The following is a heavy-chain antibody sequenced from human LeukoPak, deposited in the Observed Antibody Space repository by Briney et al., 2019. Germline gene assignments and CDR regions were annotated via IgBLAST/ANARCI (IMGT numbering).Heavy chain of an antibody. D-gene: IGHD3-10*02. CDR3: AELGITMIGGV. J-gene: IGHJ6*04. V-gene: IGHV3-48*03. CDR1: GFTFSSYE. Sequence: PGGSLRLSCAASGFTFSSYEMNWVRQAPGKGLEWVSYISSSGSTIYYADSVKGRFTISRDNAKNTLYLQMNSLRAEDMAVYYCAELGITMIGGVWGKGTTVTISS. CDR2: ISSSGSTI.